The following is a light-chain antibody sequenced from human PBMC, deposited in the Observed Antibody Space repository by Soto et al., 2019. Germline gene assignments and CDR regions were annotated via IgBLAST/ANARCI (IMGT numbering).Light chain of an antibody. CDR1: QSVSSY. CDR2: DAS. Sequence: EIVLTQSPATLSLYPGERATLSCRASQSVSSYLAWYQQKPGQAPRLLIYDASNRATGIPARFSGSGSGTDFSLTISSLQPEDAATYYCQSLNRFPRSFGGGTKVDIK. V-gene: IGKV3-11*01. J-gene: IGKJ4*01. CDR3: QSLNRFPRS.